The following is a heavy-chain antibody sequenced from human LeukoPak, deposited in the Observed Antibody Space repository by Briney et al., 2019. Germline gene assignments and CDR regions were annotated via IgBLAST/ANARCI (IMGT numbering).Heavy chain of an antibody. J-gene: IGHJ6*03. CDR3: ARARAAGPYYYYYYYMDV. CDR1: GGTFSSYA. D-gene: IGHD6-13*01. CDR2: ISAYNGNT. Sequence: ASVEVSCKASGGTFSSYAISWVRQAPGQGLEWMGWISAYNGNTNYAQKLQGRVTMTTDTSTSTAYMELRSLRSDDTAVYYCARARAAGPYYYYYYYMDVWGKGTTVTVSS. V-gene: IGHV1-18*01.